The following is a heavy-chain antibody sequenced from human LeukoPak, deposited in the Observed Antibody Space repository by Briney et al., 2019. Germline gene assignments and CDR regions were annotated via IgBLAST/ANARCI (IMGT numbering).Heavy chain of an antibody. CDR2: INPNSGGT. CDR3: ATDTRGYSSYDP. Sequence: ASVKVSCKASGYTFTGYYMHWVRQAPGQELEWMGWINPNSGGTNYAQKFQGRVTMTRDTSISTAYMELSRLRSDDTAVYYCATDTRGYSSYDPWGQGTLVTVSS. J-gene: IGHJ5*02. V-gene: IGHV1-2*02. D-gene: IGHD5-18*01. CDR1: GYTFTGYY.